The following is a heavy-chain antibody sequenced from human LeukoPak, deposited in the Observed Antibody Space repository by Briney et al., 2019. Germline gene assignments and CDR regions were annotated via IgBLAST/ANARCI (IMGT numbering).Heavy chain of an antibody. CDR2: ISYDGSNK. V-gene: IGHV3-30*03. CDR3: AHSRYSSSYGWFDP. Sequence: GGSLRLSCAASGFTFSSYGRQWVRQAPGKGLEGGGVISYDGSNKYYADSVKGRFTISRDNSKNTLHLQINSLRAEDTAVYYCAHSRYSSSYGWFDPWGQGTLVTVPS. J-gene: IGHJ5*02. D-gene: IGHD6-6*01. CDR1: GFTFSSYG.